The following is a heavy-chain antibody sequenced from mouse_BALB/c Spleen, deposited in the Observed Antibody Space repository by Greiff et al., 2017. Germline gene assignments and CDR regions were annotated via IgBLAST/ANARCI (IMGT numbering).Heavy chain of an antibody. CDR2: INSNGGST. D-gene: IGHD2-14*01. CDR3: ARRGYYRYDAFAY. CDR1: GFTFSSYY. V-gene: IGHV5-6-2*01. J-gene: IGHJ3*01. Sequence: EVQRVESGGGLVKLGGSLKLSCAASGFTFSSYYMSWVRQTPEKRLELVAAINSNGGSTYYPDTVKGRFTISSDNAKNTLYLQMSSLKSEDTALYYCARRGYYRYDAFAYWGQGTLVTVSA.